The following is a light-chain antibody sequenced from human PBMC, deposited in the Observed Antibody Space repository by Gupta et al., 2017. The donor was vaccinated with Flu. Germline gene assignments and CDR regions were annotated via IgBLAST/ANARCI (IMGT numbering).Light chain of an antibody. J-gene: IGLJ2*01. CDR1: STSVGGYNL. CDR2: EDT. Sequence: QSALPQPASVSGSPGQSITTSCTGTSTSVGGYNLVSWYQQPPGKVPKLVIYEDTERPSGVSDCYSASKSGITTTLTISGDEAEDEGDNYYDTGTGNVVFGGGTKLTVL. V-gene: IGLV2-23*01. CDR3: DTGTGNVV.